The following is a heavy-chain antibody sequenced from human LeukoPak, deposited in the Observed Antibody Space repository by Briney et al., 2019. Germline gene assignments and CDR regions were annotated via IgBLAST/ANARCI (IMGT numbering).Heavy chain of an antibody. CDR1: GVSISSYY. CDR2: IYYSGTT. V-gene: IGHV4-39*01. D-gene: IGHD3-22*01. Sequence: SETLSLTCTVSGVSISSYYWDWIRQPPGKGLEWIGTIYYSGTTYYNPSLKSRVTISVDTSRNQFSLKLSSVTATDTAVYYCARMIGDDAFDIWGQGTMVTVSS. CDR3: ARMIGDDAFDI. J-gene: IGHJ3*02.